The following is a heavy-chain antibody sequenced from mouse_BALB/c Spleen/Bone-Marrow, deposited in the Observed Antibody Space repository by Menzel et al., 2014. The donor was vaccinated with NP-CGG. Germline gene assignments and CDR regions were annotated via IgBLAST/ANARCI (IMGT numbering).Heavy chain of an antibody. CDR3: ARCLTGTSALDF. J-gene: IGHJ4*01. CDR2: INPGSGGT. V-gene: IGHV1-54*01. D-gene: IGHD4-1*01. Sequence: VHLVESGAELVRPGTSVKVSYKASGYAFTNYLIEWVKQRPGQGLEWIGVINPGSGGTNYNEKFRGKATLTADKSSSTAYMQLSSLTSDDSAVYFCARCLTGTSALDFWGQGTSVTVPS. CDR1: GYAFTNYL.